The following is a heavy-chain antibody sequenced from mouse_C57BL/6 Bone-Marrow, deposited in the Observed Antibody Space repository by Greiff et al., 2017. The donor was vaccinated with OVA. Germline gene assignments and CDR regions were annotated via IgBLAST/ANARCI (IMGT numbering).Heavy chain of an antibody. CDR2: ISYDGSN. CDR3: ARGGVVATLDWYFDV. D-gene: IGHD1-1*01. V-gene: IGHV3-6*01. J-gene: IGHJ1*03. Sequence: DVKLVESGPGLVKPSQSLSLTCSVTGYSITSGYYWNWIRQFPGNKLEWMGYISYDGSNNYNPSLKNRISITRDTSKNQFFLKLNSVTTEDTATYYCARGGVVATLDWYFDVWGTGTTVTVSS. CDR1: GYSITSGYY.